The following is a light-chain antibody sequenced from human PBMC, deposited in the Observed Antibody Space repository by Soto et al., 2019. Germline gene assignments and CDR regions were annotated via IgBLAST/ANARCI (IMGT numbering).Light chain of an antibody. Sequence: DIQMTQSPSTLSGSVGDRVTITCRASQTISSWLAWYQQKPGKATKLLIYKASTLKSGVPSRFSGSGSGTEFTLTISSLQPDDFATYYCQHYNIYSEAFGQGTKVDIK. CDR3: QHYNIYSEA. V-gene: IGKV1-5*03. CDR2: KAS. CDR1: QTISSW. J-gene: IGKJ1*01.